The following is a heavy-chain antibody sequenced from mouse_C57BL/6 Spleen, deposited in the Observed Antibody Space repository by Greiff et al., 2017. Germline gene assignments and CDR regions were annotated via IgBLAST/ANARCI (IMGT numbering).Heavy chain of an antibody. J-gene: IGHJ1*03. CDR3: TGWDGWYFDF. V-gene: IGHV6-3*01. Sequence: EVQVVESGGGLVQPGGSMKLSCVASGFTFSNYWMNWVRQSPGKGLEWVGQIRLKADNYATHYAESVKGRFTISRDDSKSSVSLPMNYLRAEATGIYYCTGWDGWYFDFWGTGTTVTVSS. D-gene: IGHD4-1*01. CDR1: GFTFSNYW. CDR2: IRLKADNYAT.